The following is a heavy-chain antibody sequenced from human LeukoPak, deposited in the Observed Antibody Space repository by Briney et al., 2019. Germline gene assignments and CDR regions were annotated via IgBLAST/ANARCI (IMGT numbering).Heavy chain of an antibody. V-gene: IGHV4-30-4*08. CDR2: IYYSGST. D-gene: IGHD2-2*01. CDR1: GGSISSGDYY. CDR3: ARYCSSTSCFFDAFDI. Sequence: SQTLSLTCTVSGGSISSGDYYWSWIRQPPGKGLEWIGYIYYSGSTYYNPSLKRRVTISVDTSKNPFSLKLSPVTAADTAVYFCARYCSSTSCFFDAFDIWGQGTVVTVSS. J-gene: IGHJ3*02.